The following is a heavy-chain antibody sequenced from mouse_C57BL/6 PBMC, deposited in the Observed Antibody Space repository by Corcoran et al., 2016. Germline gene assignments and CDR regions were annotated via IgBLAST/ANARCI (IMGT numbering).Heavy chain of an antibody. CDR3: ARAYYSNYEAMDY. J-gene: IGHJ4*01. D-gene: IGHD2-5*01. Sequence: QIQLVQSGTELKKPGETVKISCKASGYTFTTYGMSWVKQAPGKGLKWMGWINTYSGVPTYADDFKGRFAFSLETSASTAYLQIINLKNEDTATYFCARAYYSNYEAMDYCGQGTSVTVSS. CDR1: GYTFTTYG. V-gene: IGHV9-3*01. CDR2: INTYSGVP.